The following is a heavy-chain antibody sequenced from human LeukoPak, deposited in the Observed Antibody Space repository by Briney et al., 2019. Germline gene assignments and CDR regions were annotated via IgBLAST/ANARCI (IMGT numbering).Heavy chain of an antibody. J-gene: IGHJ3*02. CDR3: ARSRDYVWGSYRYRGAFDI. CDR1: GFTFSSYE. CDR2: ISSSGSTI. Sequence: GGSLGLSCAASGFTFSSYEMNWVRQAPGKGLEWVSYISSSGSTIYYADSVKGRFTISRDNAKNSLYLQMNSLRAEDTAVYYCARSRDYVWGSYRYRGAFDIWGQGTMVTVSS. D-gene: IGHD3-16*02. V-gene: IGHV3-48*03.